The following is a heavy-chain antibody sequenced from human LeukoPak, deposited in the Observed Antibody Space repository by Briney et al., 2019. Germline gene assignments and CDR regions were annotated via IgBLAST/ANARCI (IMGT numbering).Heavy chain of an antibody. D-gene: IGHD5-12*01. CDR3: AKEYSGYDFDY. CDR1: GFTLRSYD. Sequence: GGSLRLSCAASGFTLRSYDMSWVRQAPGKGLEWVAATSGSGVNSYYADSVRGRFTISRDSSQNTLYLQMDSLRAEDTALYYCAKEYSGYDFDYWGQGTLVTVSS. V-gene: IGHV3-23*01. J-gene: IGHJ4*02. CDR2: TSGSGVNS.